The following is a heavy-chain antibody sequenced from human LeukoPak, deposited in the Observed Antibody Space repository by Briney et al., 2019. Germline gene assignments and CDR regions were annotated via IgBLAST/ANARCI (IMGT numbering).Heavy chain of an antibody. Sequence: SETLSLTCTVSGDSINSNSYFWGWIRQPPGKGLEWIGSIYYSGSTYYNPSLKSRVTISVDRSKNQFSLKLSSVTAADTAVYYCVGSIAAAGMSTAFDIWGQGTMVTVSS. CDR3: VGSIAAAGMSTAFDI. CDR1: GDSINSNSYF. V-gene: IGHV4-39*07. D-gene: IGHD6-13*01. J-gene: IGHJ3*02. CDR2: IYYSGST.